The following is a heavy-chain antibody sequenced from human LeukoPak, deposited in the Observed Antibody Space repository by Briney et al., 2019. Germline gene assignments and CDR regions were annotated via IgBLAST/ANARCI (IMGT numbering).Heavy chain of an antibody. Sequence: GGSLRLSCAASGFTFSSYIMNWVSQAPGKGLEWVSSISSSSSYIYYADSVKGRFTISRDNAKRSLYLEIHSLRAEDTAVYYCAKPSDHDTLTGYLSRRYFHRWGQGTLVTVSS. CDR1: GFTFSSYI. CDR2: ISSSSSYI. J-gene: IGHJ1*01. D-gene: IGHD3-9*01. CDR3: AKPSDHDTLTGYLSRRYFHR. V-gene: IGHV3-21*04.